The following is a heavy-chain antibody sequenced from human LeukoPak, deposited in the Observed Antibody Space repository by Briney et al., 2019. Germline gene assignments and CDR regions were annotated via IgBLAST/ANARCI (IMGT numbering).Heavy chain of an antibody. CDR2: IKEDGSEK. CDR3: AREIGSAARGR. J-gene: IGHJ6*02. V-gene: IGHV3-7*05. D-gene: IGHD6-13*01. Sequence: GGSLRLSCAASGFTFDSYWMSWVRQAPGKGLEWVANIKEDGSEKYYVDSVKGRFTISRDNAKNSMYLQMNSLRAEDTAVYYCAREIGSAARGRWGQGTTVTVSS. CDR1: GFTFDSYW.